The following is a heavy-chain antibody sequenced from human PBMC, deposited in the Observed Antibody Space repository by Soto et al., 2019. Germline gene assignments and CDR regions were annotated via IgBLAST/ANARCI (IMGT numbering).Heavy chain of an antibody. Sequence: QVQLQESGPGLVKPSETLSLTCTVSGGSISSYYWSWIRQPPGKGLEWIGYIYYSGSTNYNPSLKGRGPISVDTSKNHSSLKLSSVTAADTAVYYCARGNRPCRYSSSYYGMDVWGQGTTVTVSS. D-gene: IGHD6-13*01. J-gene: IGHJ6*02. CDR3: ARGNRPCRYSSSYYGMDV. CDR2: IYYSGST. CDR1: GGSISSYY. V-gene: IGHV4-59*01.